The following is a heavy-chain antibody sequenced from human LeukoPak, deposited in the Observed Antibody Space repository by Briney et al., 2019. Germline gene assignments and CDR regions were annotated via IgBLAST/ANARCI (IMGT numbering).Heavy chain of an antibody. Sequence: SETLSLTCTVSGGSISNFNWSGIREPPGKGREWIGYIYHTGTTNYNPSLKSRVTISVDTSKNQFSLKLSSVTAADTAVYYCALVGARPDAFDIWGQGTMVTVSS. V-gene: IGHV4-59*08. CDR2: IYHTGTT. J-gene: IGHJ3*02. CDR1: GGSISNFN. D-gene: IGHD1-26*01. CDR3: ALVGARPDAFDI.